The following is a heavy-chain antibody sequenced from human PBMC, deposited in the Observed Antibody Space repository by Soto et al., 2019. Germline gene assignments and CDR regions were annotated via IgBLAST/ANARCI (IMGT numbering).Heavy chain of an antibody. CDR3: AKEMTSGYYLFDY. J-gene: IGHJ4*02. CDR2: ISGTGGST. Sequence: EVQLLQSGGGLVQPGGSLRLSCAASGFTFSSYAMSWVRQAPGKGLEWVSTISGTGGSTYYPDSVKGRFTISRDNSKNTVYLQMNSLRAEDAAVYYCAKEMTSGYYLFDYWGQGTLFTVSS. D-gene: IGHD3-22*01. CDR1: GFTFSSYA. V-gene: IGHV3-23*01.